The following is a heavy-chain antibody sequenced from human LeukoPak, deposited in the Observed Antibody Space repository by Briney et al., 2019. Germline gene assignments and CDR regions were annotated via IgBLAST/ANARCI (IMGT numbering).Heavy chain of an antibody. CDR2: IRSKAYGGTT. V-gene: IGHV3-49*04. Sequence: QAGGSLRLSCTASGFTFGDYAMSWVRQAPGKGLEWVGFIRSKAYGGTTEYAASVKGRFTISRDDSKSIAYLQMNSLKTEDTAVYYCTRVAYDSSGYYYNYYYYYMDVWGKGTTVTISS. J-gene: IGHJ6*03. D-gene: IGHD3-22*01. CDR3: TRVAYDSSGYYYNYYYYYMDV. CDR1: GFTFGDYA.